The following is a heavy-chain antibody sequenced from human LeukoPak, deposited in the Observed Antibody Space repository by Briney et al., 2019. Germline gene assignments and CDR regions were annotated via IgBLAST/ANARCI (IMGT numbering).Heavy chain of an antibody. CDR2: ISGSGGST. V-gene: IGHV3-23*01. D-gene: IGHD2-2*01. J-gene: IGHJ5*02. CDR3: AGYCSTTSCYSSPNWFDP. Sequence: EGTLRLSCAASGFTFSSYGMSWVRQAPGKGLEWVSAISGSGGSTYYADSVKGRFTISRDNSKNTLYLQMNSLRAEDTAVYYCAGYCSTTSCYSSPNWFDPWGQGTLVTVSS. CDR1: GFTFSSYG.